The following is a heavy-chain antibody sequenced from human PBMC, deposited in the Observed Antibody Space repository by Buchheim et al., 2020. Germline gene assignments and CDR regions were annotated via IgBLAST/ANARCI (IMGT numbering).Heavy chain of an antibody. CDR1: GYTFTSYY. CDR2: INPTGGST. V-gene: IGHV1-46*01. CDR3: ASNPSRSNGY. D-gene: IGHD2-2*01. J-gene: IGHJ4*02. Sequence: QVQLVQSGAEVKKPGASVKVSCKASGYTFTSYYIHWVRQAPGQGLEWMGAINPTGGSTVYAQKFQGRVAMTRDTSTRIVYMKVCGLRSEDTAVYYCASNPSRSNGYWGQGTL.